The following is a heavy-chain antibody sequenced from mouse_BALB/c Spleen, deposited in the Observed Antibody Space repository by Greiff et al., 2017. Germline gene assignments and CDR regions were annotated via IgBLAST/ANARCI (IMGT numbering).Heavy chain of an antibody. CDR1: GYSITSDYA. V-gene: IGHV3-2*02. J-gene: IGHJ1*01. CDR3: ATYYWYFDV. CDR2: ISYSGST. Sequence: EVKLQESGPGLVKPSQSLSLTCTVTGYSITSDYAWNWIRQFPGNKLEWMGYISYSGSTSYNPSLKSRISITRDTSKNQFFLQLNSVTTEDTATYYCATYYWYFDVWGAGTTVTVSS.